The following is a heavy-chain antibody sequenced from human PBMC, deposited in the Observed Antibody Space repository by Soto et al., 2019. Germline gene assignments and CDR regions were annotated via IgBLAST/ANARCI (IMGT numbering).Heavy chain of an antibody. Sequence: GASVKVSCKASGYTFTRYNMHWVRQAPGQGLEWMGIINPSGGSTNYAQKFQGRVTMTRDTSTSTVYMELSSLRSEDTAVYYCARDYGDYVFDYWGQGTLVTVSS. V-gene: IGHV1-46*01. J-gene: IGHJ4*02. D-gene: IGHD4-17*01. CDR3: ARDYGDYVFDY. CDR2: INPSGGST. CDR1: GYTFTRYN.